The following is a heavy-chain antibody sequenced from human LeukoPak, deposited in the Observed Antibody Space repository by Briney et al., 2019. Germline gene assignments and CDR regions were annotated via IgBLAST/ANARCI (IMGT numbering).Heavy chain of an antibody. D-gene: IGHD3-10*01. Sequence: SETLSLTCAVYGGSFSGYYWSWIRQPPGKGLEWIGEINHSGSTNYNPSLKSRVTISVDTSKNQFSLKLSSVTAADTAVYYCARSKAITVVRGVIKYYYMDVWGKGTTVTISS. CDR3: ARSKAITVVRGVIKYYYMDV. J-gene: IGHJ6*03. V-gene: IGHV4-34*01. CDR1: GGSFSGYY. CDR2: INHSGST.